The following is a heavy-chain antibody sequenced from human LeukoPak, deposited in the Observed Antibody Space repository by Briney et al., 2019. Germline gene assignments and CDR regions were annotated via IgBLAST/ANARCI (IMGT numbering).Heavy chain of an antibody. CDR3: ARGRYCSSTSCANGRRGYCQH. D-gene: IGHD2-2*01. CDR2: INHRGST. Sequence: SETLSLTCAVYGGSFSGYYWSWIRQPPGKGLEWIGEINHRGSTNYNPSLKRRVTLSVDTFKTQFSLKMSSVTAADTAVYYCARGRYCSSTSCANGRRGYCQHWGQGTLVTVSS. J-gene: IGHJ1*01. V-gene: IGHV4-34*01. CDR1: GGSFSGYY.